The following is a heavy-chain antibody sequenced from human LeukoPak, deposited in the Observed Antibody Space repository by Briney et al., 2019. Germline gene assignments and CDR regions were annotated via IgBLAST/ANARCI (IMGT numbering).Heavy chain of an antibody. CDR3: ARRDDSSGYHPWFDP. V-gene: IGHV4-39*07. CDR2: INYRGNT. Sequence: PSETLSLTCTVSGGSISSSSYYWGWIRQPPGKGLDWIGIINYRGNTYYNPSLKSRVTISVDTSKNQFSLKLSSVTAADTAVYYCARRDDSSGYHPWFDPWGQGTLVTVSS. CDR1: GGSISSSSYY. D-gene: IGHD3-22*01. J-gene: IGHJ5*02.